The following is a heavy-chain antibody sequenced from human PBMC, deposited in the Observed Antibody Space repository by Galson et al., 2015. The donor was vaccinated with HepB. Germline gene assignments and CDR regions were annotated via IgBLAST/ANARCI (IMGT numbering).Heavy chain of an antibody. D-gene: IGHD6-6*01. J-gene: IGHJ5*02. Sequence: SETLSLTCSVSGGSVSSYYWSWIRQPAGKGLEWIGRISTSGNPHYNPSLKSRVTMSVDTSKNLFSLKLSSVTAADTAVYYCARGAYSSSPLNWFDPWGQGTLVTVSS. CDR3: ARGAYSSSPLNWFDP. CDR1: GGSVSSYY. CDR2: ISTSGNP. V-gene: IGHV4-4*07.